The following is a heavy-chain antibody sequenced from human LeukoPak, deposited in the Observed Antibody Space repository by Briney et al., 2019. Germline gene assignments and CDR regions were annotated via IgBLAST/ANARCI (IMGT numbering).Heavy chain of an antibody. Sequence: SETPSLTCAVYGGSFSGYYWSWIRQPPGKGLEWIGEINHSGSTNYNPSLKSRVTISVDTSKNQFSLKLSSVTAADTAVYYCAREGLLWFGRFDYWGQGTLVTVSS. CDR3: AREGLLWFGRFDY. V-gene: IGHV4-34*01. D-gene: IGHD3-10*01. J-gene: IGHJ4*02. CDR1: GGSFSGYY. CDR2: INHSGST.